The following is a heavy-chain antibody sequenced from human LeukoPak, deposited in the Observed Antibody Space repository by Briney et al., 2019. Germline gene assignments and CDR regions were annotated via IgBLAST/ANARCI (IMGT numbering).Heavy chain of an antibody. D-gene: IGHD2-2*01. CDR3: ARHIVVVPAAMTD. CDR2: ISGSGGST. J-gene: IGHJ4*02. Sequence: PGGSLRLSCAASGFTFSSYAMSWVRQAPGKGLEWVSAISGSGGSTYYADSVKGRFTISRDNSKNTLYLQMNSLRAEGTAVYYCARHIVVVPAAMTDWGQGTLVTVSS. CDR1: GFTFSSYA. V-gene: IGHV3-23*01.